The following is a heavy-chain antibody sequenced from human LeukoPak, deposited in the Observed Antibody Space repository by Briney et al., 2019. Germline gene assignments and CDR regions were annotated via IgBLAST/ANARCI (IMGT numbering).Heavy chain of an antibody. D-gene: IGHD6-13*01. CDR3: ARAAIAAAGKTSWFDP. V-gene: IGHV1-69*13. J-gene: IGHJ5*02. CDR2: IIPIFGTA. CDR1: GGTFSSYA. Sequence: SARVSCKASGGTFSSYAISWVRQAPGQGLEWMGGIIPIFGTANYAQKFQGRVTITADESTSTAYMELSSLRSEDTAVYYCARAAIAAAGKTSWFDPWGQGTLVTVSS.